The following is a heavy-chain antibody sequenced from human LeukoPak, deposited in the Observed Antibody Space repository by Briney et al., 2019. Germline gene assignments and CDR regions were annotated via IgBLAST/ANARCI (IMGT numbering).Heavy chain of an antibody. J-gene: IGHJ4*02. Sequence: GASVKVSCKASGYTFTSYAMHWVRQAPGQRLEWMGWINAGNGNTKYSQKFQGRVTITRDTSASTAYMELSSLRSEDTAVYYCARAGLGGATYYFDYWGQGTLVTVSS. CDR2: INAGNGNT. V-gene: IGHV1-3*01. CDR1: GYTFTSYA. D-gene: IGHD1-26*01. CDR3: ARAGLGGATYYFDY.